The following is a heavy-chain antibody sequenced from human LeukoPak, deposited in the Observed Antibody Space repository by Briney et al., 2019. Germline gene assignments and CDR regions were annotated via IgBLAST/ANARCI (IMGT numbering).Heavy chain of an antibody. D-gene: IGHD3-10*01. J-gene: IGHJ4*02. V-gene: IGHV1-2*02. Sequence: GASVKVSCKASGYTFSAYCMHWVRQAPGQGLEWMGWINPKSGGTNYAQQFQDRVTMTRDTSISSTYMELSRLKSDDTAVYYCARVWFGELFLGDYWGQGTLVTVSS. CDR3: ARVWFGELFLGDY. CDR1: GYTFSAYC. CDR2: INPKSGGT.